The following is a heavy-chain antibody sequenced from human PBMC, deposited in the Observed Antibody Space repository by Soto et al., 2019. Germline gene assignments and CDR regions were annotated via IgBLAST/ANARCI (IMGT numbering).Heavy chain of an antibody. Sequence: GGSLRLSCAASGFTFTGYSMNWVRQSPGKGLEWVSSISSTTNYIYYGDSMKGRFTISRDNAKNSLYLEMNSLRAEDTAVYYCARESEDLTSNFDYWGQGTLVTAPQ. V-gene: IGHV3-21*06. CDR3: ARESEDLTSNFDY. J-gene: IGHJ4*02. CDR2: ISSTTNYI. CDR1: GFTFTGYS.